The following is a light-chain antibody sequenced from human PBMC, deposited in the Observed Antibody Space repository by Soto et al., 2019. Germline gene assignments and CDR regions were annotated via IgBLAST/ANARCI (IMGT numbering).Light chain of an antibody. CDR3: CSYAGSYTFV. CDR2: EVS. CDR1: SSDVGGYNF. V-gene: IGLV2-14*03. Sequence: QSVLTQLAPGFASPGQTITFPCTGTSSDVGGYNFVSWYQQHPGKAPKLMIYEVSSRPSGVSNRFSGSKSGNTASLTISGLQAEDEADYYCCSYAGSYTFVFGSGTKVTVL. J-gene: IGLJ1*01.